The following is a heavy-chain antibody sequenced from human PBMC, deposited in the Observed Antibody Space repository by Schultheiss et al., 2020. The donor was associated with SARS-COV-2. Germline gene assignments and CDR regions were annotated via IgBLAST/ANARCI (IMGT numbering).Heavy chain of an antibody. CDR2: ISGSGGST. D-gene: IGHD3-22*01. CDR1: GFTFSYYY. CDR3: ARDHLPTMIGRSDAFDI. V-gene: IGHV3-11*01. J-gene: IGHJ3*02. Sequence: GGSLRLSCAASGFTFSYYYMSGVRQAPGKGLEWVSAISGSGGSTYYADSVKGRFTISRDNAKNSLYLQMNSLRAEDTAVYYCARDHLPTMIGRSDAFDIWGQGTMVTVSS.